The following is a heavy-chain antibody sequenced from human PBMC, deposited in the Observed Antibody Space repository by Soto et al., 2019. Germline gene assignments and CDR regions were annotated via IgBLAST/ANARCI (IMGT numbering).Heavy chain of an antibody. CDR3: AKDLLMITFGVVNAHFDY. Sequence: GGSLRLSCVVSGFTFDIYAMNWVRQAPGKGLEWVSGISGSGDSTSYSDSVKGRFTIYRDNSKNTLYLQMNSLSAEDTAVYYCAKDLLMITFGVVNAHFDYWGQGTLVTVSS. D-gene: IGHD3-16*01. CDR2: ISGSGDST. J-gene: IGHJ4*02. V-gene: IGHV3-23*01. CDR1: GFTFDIYA.